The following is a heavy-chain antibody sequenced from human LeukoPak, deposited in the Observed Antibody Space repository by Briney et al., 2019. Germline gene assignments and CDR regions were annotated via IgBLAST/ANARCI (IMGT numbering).Heavy chain of an antibody. J-gene: IGHJ3*02. V-gene: IGHV1-69*05. CDR3: ASAQDYGDYDDAFDI. D-gene: IGHD4-17*01. CDR2: IIPMLGTA. Sequence: SVTVSCKGSGGTFSSYAISWVRQAPGQGLEWMGGIIPMLGTANYAQNFQGRVTITTDESTSTAYMELSSLRSEDTAVYYCASAQDYGDYDDAFDIWGQGTMVTVSS. CDR1: GGTFSSYA.